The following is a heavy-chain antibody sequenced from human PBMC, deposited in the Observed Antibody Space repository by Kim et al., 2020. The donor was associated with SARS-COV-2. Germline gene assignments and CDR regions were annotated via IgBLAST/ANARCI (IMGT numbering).Heavy chain of an antibody. V-gene: IGHV4-39*01. D-gene: IGHD1-26*01. J-gene: IGHJ4*02. CDR2: T. Sequence: TYSNPSLKSRVTISVDTSKNQFSLKLSSVTAADTAVYYCRSGSYAYNFDYWGQGTLVTVSS. CDR3: RSGSYAYNFDY.